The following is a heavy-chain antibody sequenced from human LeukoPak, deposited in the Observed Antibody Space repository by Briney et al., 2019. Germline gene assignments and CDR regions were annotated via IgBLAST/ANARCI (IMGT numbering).Heavy chain of an antibody. CDR1: GYSFTSYW. CDR3: ARQGDSCGQVPDYYYYMDV. Sequence: GESLKISCKGSGYSFTSYWIGWVRQMPGKGLEWMGIIYPGDSDTRYSPSFHGQVTISADKSISTAYLQWSSLKASDTAMYYCARQGDSCGQVPDYYYYMDVWGKGTTVTVSS. V-gene: IGHV5-51*01. CDR2: IYPGDSDT. J-gene: IGHJ6*03. D-gene: IGHD5-18*01.